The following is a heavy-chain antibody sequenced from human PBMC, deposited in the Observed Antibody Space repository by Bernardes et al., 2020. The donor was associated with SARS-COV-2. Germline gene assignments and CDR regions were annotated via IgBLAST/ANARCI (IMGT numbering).Heavy chain of an antibody. V-gene: IGHV4-59*01. CDR1: GGSISSYY. CDR3: ARDKFSYYGSGSYYGYYYYGMDV. J-gene: IGHJ6*02. D-gene: IGHD3-10*01. CDR2: IYYSGST. Sequence: SETLSLTCTVSGGSISSYYWSWIRQPPGKGLEWIGYIYYSGSTNYNPSLKSRVTISVDTSKNQFSLKLSSVTAADTAVYYCARDKFSYYGSGSYYGYYYYGMDVWGQGTTVTVSS.